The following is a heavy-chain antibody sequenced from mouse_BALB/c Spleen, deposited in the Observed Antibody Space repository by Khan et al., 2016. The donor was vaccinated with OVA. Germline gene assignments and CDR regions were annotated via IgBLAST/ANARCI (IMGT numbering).Heavy chain of an antibody. CDR2: IWAGGST. V-gene: IGHV2-9*02. Sequence: QVQLKQSGPGLVAPSQSLYITCTVSGFSLTSYGVHWVRQPPGKGLEWLGVIWAGGSTNSNSDLMSRLSISKDNSKSQVFLKMNSLQPDDTAMYYCARLEDIWGQGTTRTVSS. J-gene: IGHJ2*01. CDR1: GFSLTSYG. D-gene: IGHD1-3*01. CDR3: ARLEDI.